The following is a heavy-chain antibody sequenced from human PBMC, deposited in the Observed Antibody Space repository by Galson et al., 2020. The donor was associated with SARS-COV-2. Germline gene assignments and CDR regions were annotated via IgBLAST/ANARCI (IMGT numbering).Heavy chain of an antibody. J-gene: IGHJ4*02. CDR2: IWYDGSNK. CDR1: GFTFRSYG. CDR3: AREYIAAAGKGFDY. Sequence: GESLKISCAASGFTFRSYGMHWVRQAPGKGLEWVAVIWYDGSNKYYADSVKGRFTISRDNSKNTLYLQMNSLRAEDTAVYYCAREYIAAAGKGFDYWGQGTLVTVSS. D-gene: IGHD6-13*01. V-gene: IGHV3-33*01.